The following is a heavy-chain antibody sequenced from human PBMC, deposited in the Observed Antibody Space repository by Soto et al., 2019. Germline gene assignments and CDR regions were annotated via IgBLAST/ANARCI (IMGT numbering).Heavy chain of an antibody. D-gene: IGHD3-22*01. CDR1: GFTVSSNY. V-gene: IGHV3-53*02. J-gene: IGHJ2*01. Sequence: EVQLVETGGGLIQPGGSLRLSCAASGFTVSSNYMSWVRQATGKGLEWVSVIYSGGSTYYADSVKGRFTISRDTSKNTLYLQMNSLRAEDTAVYYCARAHYYYDSSGSRGRGWYFDLWGRGTLVTVSS. CDR3: ARAHYYYDSSGSRGRGWYFDL. CDR2: IYSGGST.